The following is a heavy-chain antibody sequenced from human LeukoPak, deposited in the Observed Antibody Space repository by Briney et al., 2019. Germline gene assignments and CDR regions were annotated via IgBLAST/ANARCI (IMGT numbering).Heavy chain of an antibody. CDR1: EFSFSDST. J-gene: IGHJ1*01. Sequence: GGSLKLSCVASEFSFSDSTMSWVRQAAGKGLEWVAKMKEDGSDEKYVDSVKGRFTISRDNAKNSLYLQMSSLRPEDTAVYFCVVGGAGGGYFPNWGQGSLVIVSS. V-gene: IGHV3-7*01. CDR3: VVGGAGGGYFPN. CDR2: MKEDGSDE. D-gene: IGHD3-16*01.